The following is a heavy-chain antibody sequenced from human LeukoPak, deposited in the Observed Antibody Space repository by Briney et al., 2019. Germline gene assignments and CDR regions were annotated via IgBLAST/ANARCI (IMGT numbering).Heavy chain of an antibody. J-gene: IGHJ3*02. V-gene: IGHV1-8*01. CDR1: GYTFTSYD. CDR3: ARPTHSSSWSGVFGDAFDI. CDR2: MNPNSGNT. Sequence: ASVKVSCKASGYTFTSYDINWVRQATGQGLEWMGWMNPNSGNTGYAQKFQGRVTMTRNTSISTAYMELSSLRSEDTAVYYCARPTHSSSWSGVFGDAFDIWGQGTMVTVSS. D-gene: IGHD6-13*01.